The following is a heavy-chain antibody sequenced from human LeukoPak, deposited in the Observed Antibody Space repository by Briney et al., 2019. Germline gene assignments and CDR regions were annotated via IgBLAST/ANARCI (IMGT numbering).Heavy chain of an antibody. CDR1: GCTFTGYY. CDR2: INPNSGGT. CDR3: ARDTHSGYEFAYDY. D-gene: IGHD5-12*01. V-gene: IGHV1-2*06. Sequence: ASVKVSCKASGCTFTGYYMYWVRQAPGQGLEWIGRINPNSGGTNCAQKLKGRVTMTRETSISTAYMELSSLRSDDTAVYCCARDTHSGYEFAYDYWGQGTLVTVSS. J-gene: IGHJ4*02.